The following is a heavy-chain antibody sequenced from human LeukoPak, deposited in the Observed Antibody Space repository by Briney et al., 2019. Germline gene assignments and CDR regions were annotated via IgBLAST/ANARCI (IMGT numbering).Heavy chain of an antibody. CDR1: GGSISSYY. CDR2: IYYSGST. CDR3: ARVGDCSSTSRYMAYFDY. J-gene: IGHJ4*02. D-gene: IGHD2-2*02. Sequence: SETLSLTCTVSGGSISSYYWSWIRQPPGKGLEWIGYIYYSGSTNYNPSLKSRVTISVDTSKNQFSLKLSSVTAADTAVYYCARVGDCSSTSRYMAYFDYWGQGTLVTVSS. V-gene: IGHV4-59*01.